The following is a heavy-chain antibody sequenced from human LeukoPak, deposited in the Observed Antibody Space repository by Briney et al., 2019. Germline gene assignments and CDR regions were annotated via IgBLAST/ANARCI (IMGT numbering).Heavy chain of an antibody. J-gene: IGHJ3*02. Sequence: PGGSLRLSCAASGFTFSSYSMNWVRQAPGKGLEWVSSISSSSSYIYYADSVKGRFTISRDNAKNSLYLQMNSLRAEDTALYHCARRGSSNLLGAFDIWGQGTVVTVSS. V-gene: IGHV3-21*04. CDR1: GFTFSSYS. CDR3: ARRGSSNLLGAFDI. D-gene: IGHD2-2*01. CDR2: ISSSSSYI.